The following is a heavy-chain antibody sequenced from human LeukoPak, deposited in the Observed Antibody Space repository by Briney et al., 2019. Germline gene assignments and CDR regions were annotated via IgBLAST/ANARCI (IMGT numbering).Heavy chain of an antibody. D-gene: IGHD6-19*01. V-gene: IGHV3-64*05. J-gene: IGHJ4*02. CDR2: ISSNGGRT. CDR3: VKDPHSSGRYYFDY. Sequence: GGSLRLSCAASGFTFDDYAMHWVRQAPGKGLEYVSGISSNGGRTYYADSVKGRFTISRDNSKNTMYVQMSTLRVEDTAVYYCVKDPHSSGRYYFDYWGQGTLVTVSS. CDR1: GFTFDDYA.